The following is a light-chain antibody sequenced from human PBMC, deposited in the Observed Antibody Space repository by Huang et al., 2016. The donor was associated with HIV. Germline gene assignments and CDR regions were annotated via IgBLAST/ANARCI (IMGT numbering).Light chain of an antibody. V-gene: IGKV2-28*01. CDR3: MQPLQTPYT. CDR2: LGS. J-gene: IGKJ2*01. Sequence: VMTQSPLSLPVTPGEPASISCRSSQSLLHSNGYNYLDWYLQKPVQSPQLLIYLGSNRASGVPDRFSGSVSGTDFTLKISSVEAEDVGIYYCMQPLQTPYTFGQGTKLEIK. CDR1: QSLLHSNGYNY.